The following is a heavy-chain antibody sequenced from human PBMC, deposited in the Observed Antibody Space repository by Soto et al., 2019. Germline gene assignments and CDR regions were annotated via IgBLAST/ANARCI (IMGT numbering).Heavy chain of an antibody. CDR2: IYPGDSDT. CDR3: ARAYDYVWGGYRPEEYYFDY. V-gene: IGHV5-51*01. Sequence: PXESLTISFKGSGYSFTSYWIGLVRQMPGKGLEWMGIIYPGDSDTRYSPSFQGQVTISADKSISTAYLQWSSLKASDTAMYYCARAYDYVWGGYRPEEYYFDYWGQGTLVTVYS. CDR1: GYSFTSYW. J-gene: IGHJ4*02. D-gene: IGHD3-16*02.